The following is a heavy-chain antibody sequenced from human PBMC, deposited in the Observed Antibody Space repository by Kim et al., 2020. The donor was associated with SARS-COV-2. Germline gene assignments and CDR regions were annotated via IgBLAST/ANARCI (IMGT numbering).Heavy chain of an antibody. CDR3: ARGDGYNFAFDI. CDR2: IYYSGST. Sequence: SETLSLTCTVSGGSISSYYWSWIRQPPGKGLEWIGYIYYSGSTNYNPSLKSRVTISVDTSKNQFSLKLSSVTAADTAVYYCARGDGYNFAFDIWGQGTM. V-gene: IGHV4-59*01. CDR1: GGSISSYY. D-gene: IGHD5-12*01. J-gene: IGHJ3*02.